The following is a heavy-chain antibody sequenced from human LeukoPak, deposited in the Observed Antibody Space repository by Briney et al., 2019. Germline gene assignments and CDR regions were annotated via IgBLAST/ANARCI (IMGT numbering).Heavy chain of an antibody. D-gene: IGHD3-10*01. Sequence: GGSLRLSCAASGFIVSVNHMTWIRQAPGKGLEWVAVIYHDGNAYCADSVKGRFTISRDNVKNTVYLQMNSLRGDDTAVYFCGGVADAPDQWFDPWGQGTLVTVSS. J-gene: IGHJ5*02. CDR2: IYHDGNA. V-gene: IGHV3-53*01. CDR1: GFIVSVNH. CDR3: GGVADAPDQWFDP.